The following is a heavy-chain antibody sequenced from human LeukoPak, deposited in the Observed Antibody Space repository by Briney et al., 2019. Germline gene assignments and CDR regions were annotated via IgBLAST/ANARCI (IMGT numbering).Heavy chain of an antibody. CDR2: IYYSGST. D-gene: IGHD1-1*01. Sequence: SETLSLTCTVSGGSISNYYWSWIRQPPGKGLEWIGHIYYSGSTNYNPSLKSRVTISVDTSKNQFSLKLSSVTAADTAVYYCARKREEFDYWGQGTLVTVSS. J-gene: IGHJ4*02. CDR3: ARKREEFDY. V-gene: IGHV4-59*01. CDR1: GGSISNYY.